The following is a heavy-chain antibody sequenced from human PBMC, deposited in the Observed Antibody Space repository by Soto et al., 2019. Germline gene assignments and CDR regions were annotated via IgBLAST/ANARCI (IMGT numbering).Heavy chain of an antibody. V-gene: IGHV4-61*01. Sequence: PSETLSLTCTFSVVSVSSGSYYWSWIRQPPGKGLEWIGYIYYSGSTNYNPSLKSRVTISVDTSKNQFSLKLSSVTAADTAVYYWARERGIAARPWYYGMDVWGQGTTGTVSS. CDR3: ARERGIAARPWYYGMDV. CDR1: VVSVSSGSYY. J-gene: IGHJ6*02. D-gene: IGHD6-6*01. CDR2: IYYSGST.